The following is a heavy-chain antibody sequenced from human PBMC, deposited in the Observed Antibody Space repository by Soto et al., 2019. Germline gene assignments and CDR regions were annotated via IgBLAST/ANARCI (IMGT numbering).Heavy chain of an antibody. CDR1: GGSISSYY. V-gene: IGHV4-59*01. Sequence: TLSVTCTVSGGSISSYYWSWIRHPPGKGLEWIGYIYYIGSTNYNPSLKSRVTISVDTSKNQFSLKLSSVTAADTAVYYCARGLRRQLLNWFDPWGQGTLVTVSS. CDR2: IYYIGST. J-gene: IGHJ5*02. CDR3: ARGLRRQLLNWFDP. D-gene: IGHD2-2*01.